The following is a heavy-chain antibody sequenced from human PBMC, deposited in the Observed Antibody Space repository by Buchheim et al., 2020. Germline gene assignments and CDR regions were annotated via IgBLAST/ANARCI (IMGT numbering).Heavy chain of an antibody. CDR3: TRAIGLGYHYMDV. CDR2: INQSGST. J-gene: IGHJ6*03. Sequence: QVQLQQWGAGLLKPSETLSLTCAVYGGSFSNYYWNWIRQPPGKGLEWSGEINQSGSTNYNPSLKSRVTISVDTSKNQLSLKLSSVTAADTAVYYCTRAIGLGYHYMDVWGKGTT. D-gene: IGHD2/OR15-2a*01. CDR1: GGSFSNYY. V-gene: IGHV4-34*01.